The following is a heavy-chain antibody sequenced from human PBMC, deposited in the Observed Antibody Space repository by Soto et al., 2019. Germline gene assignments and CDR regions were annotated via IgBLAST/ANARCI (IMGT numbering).Heavy chain of an antibody. V-gene: IGHV4-59*01. D-gene: IGHD2-2*02. CDR3: ARTGGRKGYCSSTSCHTPPYYYYMDV. CDR1: GGSISSYY. J-gene: IGHJ6*03. CDR2: IYYSGST. Sequence: SETLSLTCTVSGGSISSYYWSWIRQPPGKGLEWIGYIYYSGSTNYNPSLKSRVTISVDTSKNQFSLKLSSVTAADTAVYYCARTGGRKGYCSSTSCHTPPYYYYMDVWGKGTTVTVSS.